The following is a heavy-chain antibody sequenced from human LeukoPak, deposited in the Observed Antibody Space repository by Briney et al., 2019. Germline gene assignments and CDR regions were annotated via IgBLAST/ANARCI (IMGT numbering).Heavy chain of an antibody. CDR3: AGETDAFDY. CDR1: GHTFTSNF. CDR2: LNPSDGDT. Sequence: ASVKVSCKASGHTFTSNFVHWVRQAPGQGLELMAVLNPSDGDTTYSQKFQGRITMTSDTSTGTVYMELSSLRSEDTAVYYCAGETDAFDYWGQGTLVTVSS. V-gene: IGHV1-46*03. J-gene: IGHJ4*02.